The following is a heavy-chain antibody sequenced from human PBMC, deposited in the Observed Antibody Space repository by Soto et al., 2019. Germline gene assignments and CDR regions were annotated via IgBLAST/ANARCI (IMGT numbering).Heavy chain of an antibody. J-gene: IGHJ5*02. Sequence: QVQLVQSGAEVKKPGSSVKVSCKASGGTFSSYAISWVRQAPGQGLEWMGGIIPIFGTANYAQKFQGRVTITADKSTRTAYRELSSLRSEDTAMYYCAARYSSSWYVGGFDPWGQGTLVTVSS. CDR3: AARYSSSWYVGGFDP. CDR1: GGTFSSYA. V-gene: IGHV1-69*06. CDR2: IIPIFGTA. D-gene: IGHD6-13*01.